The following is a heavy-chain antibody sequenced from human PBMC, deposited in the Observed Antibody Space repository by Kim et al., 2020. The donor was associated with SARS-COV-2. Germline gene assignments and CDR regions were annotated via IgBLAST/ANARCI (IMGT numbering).Heavy chain of an antibody. J-gene: IGHJ4*02. Sequence: ASVKVSCKASGYSFTTYIIHWVRQAPGQRLEWMGWINAGNGNTHYSQRFQGRVAITRDTSATTAYMELSSLIFEDTAVYYCARGGDYGDYFDYWGQGALVTVSS. CDR3: ARGGDYGDYFDY. CDR1: GYSFTTYI. D-gene: IGHD4-17*01. V-gene: IGHV1-3*01. CDR2: INAGNGNT.